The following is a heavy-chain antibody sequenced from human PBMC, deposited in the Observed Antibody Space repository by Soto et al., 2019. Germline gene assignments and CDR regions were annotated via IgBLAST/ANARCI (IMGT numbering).Heavy chain of an antibody. J-gene: IGHJ4*02. CDR2: IYHSGST. Sequence: QLQLQESGSGLVKPSQTLSLTCAVSGGSISSGGYSWSWIRQPPGKGLEWIGYIYHSGSTYYNPSXXSXVXXSVDRSKNQFSLKLSSVTAADTAVYYCARGGPLDYWGQGTLVTVSS. CDR3: ARGGPLDY. CDR1: GGSISSGGYS. V-gene: IGHV4-30-2*01.